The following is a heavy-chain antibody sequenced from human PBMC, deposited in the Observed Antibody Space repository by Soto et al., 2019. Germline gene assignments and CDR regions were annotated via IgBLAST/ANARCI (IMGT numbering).Heavy chain of an antibody. V-gene: IGHV1-18*01. CDR3: ARDDASSGSGAFDI. CDR2: ISAYNGNT. CDR1: GYTFTSYG. D-gene: IGHD3-22*01. Sequence: APVKVSCKASGYTFTSYGISWVRQAPGQGLEWMGWISAYNGNTNYAQKLQGRVTMTTDTSTSTAYMELRSLRSDDTAVYYCARDDASSGSGAFDIWGQGTMVTVSS. J-gene: IGHJ3*02.